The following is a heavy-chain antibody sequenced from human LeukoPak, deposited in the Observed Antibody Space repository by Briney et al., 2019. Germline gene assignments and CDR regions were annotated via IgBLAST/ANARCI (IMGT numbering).Heavy chain of an antibody. D-gene: IGHD3-16*02. Sequence: PSETLSLTCSVSGGSISSGDYYWSWIRQPPGKGLGWIGYIYYSGSTYYNPSLKSRVTISVDTSKNQFSLKLSSVTAADTAVYYCARLMITFGGAIAPFDYWGQGTLVTVSS. CDR3: ARLMITFGGAIAPFDY. V-gene: IGHV4-30-4*08. CDR1: GGSISSGDYY. J-gene: IGHJ4*02. CDR2: IYYSGST.